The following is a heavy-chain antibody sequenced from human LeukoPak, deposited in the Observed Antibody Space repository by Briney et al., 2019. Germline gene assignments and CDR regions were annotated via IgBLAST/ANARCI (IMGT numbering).Heavy chain of an antibody. CDR1: GFTFSSYG. D-gene: IGHD3-3*01. V-gene: IGHV3-30*02. Sequence: PGGSLRLSCAASGFTFSSYGIHWVRQAPGKGLEWVAFIRYDGSNKYYADSVKGRFTISRDNSKNTLYLQMNSLRAEDTAVYYCAKDIWSGYPYYFDYWGQGTLVTVSS. CDR3: AKDIWSGYPYYFDY. J-gene: IGHJ4*02. CDR2: IRYDGSNK.